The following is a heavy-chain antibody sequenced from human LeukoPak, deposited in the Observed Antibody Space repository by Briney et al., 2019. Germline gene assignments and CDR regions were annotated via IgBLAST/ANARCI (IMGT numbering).Heavy chain of an antibody. CDR1: GGSISSYY. D-gene: IGHD3-22*01. V-gene: IGHV4-59*08. J-gene: IGHJ4*02. Sequence: SETLSLTCTVSGGSISSYYWSWIRQPPGKGLEWIGYIYYSGSTNYNPSLKSRVTISVDTSKNQFSLKLSSVTAADTAVYYCARHERDYYDSSGYFDYWGQGTLVTVSS. CDR2: IYYSGST. CDR3: ARHERDYYDSSGYFDY.